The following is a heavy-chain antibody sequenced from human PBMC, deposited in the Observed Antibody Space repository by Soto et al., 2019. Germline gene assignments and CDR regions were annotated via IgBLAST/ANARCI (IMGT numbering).Heavy chain of an antibody. V-gene: IGHV3-73*02. J-gene: IGHJ6*03. D-gene: IGHD2-8*01. Sequence: EVQLVESGGGLVQPGGSLKLSCAASGFTFSGSAMHWVRQASGKGLEWVGRIRSKANSYATAYAASVKGRFTISRDDSKNTAYLQMNSLKTEDTAVYYCARVWADDIVLMVYAISWDYYYYYMDVWGKGTTVTVSS. CDR3: ARVWADDIVLMVYAISWDYYYYYMDV. CDR2: IRSKANSYAT. CDR1: GFTFSGSA.